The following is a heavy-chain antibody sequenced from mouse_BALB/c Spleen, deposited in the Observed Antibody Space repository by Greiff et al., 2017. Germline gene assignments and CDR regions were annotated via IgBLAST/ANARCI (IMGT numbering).Heavy chain of an antibody. CDR3: ARQPYRYDGGAMDY. CDR2: IYPGNGDT. CDR1: GYTFTSYN. J-gene: IGHJ4*01. D-gene: IGHD2-14*01. Sequence: QVQLQQPGAELVKPGASVKMSCKASGYTFTSYNMHWVKQTPGQGLEWIGAIYPGNGDTSYNQKFKGKATLTADKSSSTAYMQLSSLTSEDSAVYYCARQPYRYDGGAMDYWGQGTSVTVSS. V-gene: IGHV1-12*01.